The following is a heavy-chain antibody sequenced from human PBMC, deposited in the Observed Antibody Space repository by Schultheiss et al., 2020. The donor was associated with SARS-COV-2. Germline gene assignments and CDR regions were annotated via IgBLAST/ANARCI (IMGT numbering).Heavy chain of an antibody. V-gene: IGHV3-73*01. Sequence: GGSLRLSCAASGFTFSGSAMHWVRQASGKGLEWVGRIRSKANSYATEYAASVKGRFTISRDDSKNTAYLQMNSLRAEDTAVYYCAKDRGHTTVKYYYYGMDVWGQGTTVTVSS. CDR3: AKDRGHTTVKYYYYGMDV. D-gene: IGHD4-17*01. CDR1: GFTFSGSA. CDR2: IRSKANSYAT. J-gene: IGHJ6*02.